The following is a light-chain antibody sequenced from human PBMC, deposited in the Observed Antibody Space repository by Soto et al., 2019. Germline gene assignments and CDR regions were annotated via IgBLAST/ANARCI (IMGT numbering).Light chain of an antibody. Sequence: IVMTQSPATLSVSPGERATLSCRASQSVSSNLAWYQQQPGQAPRLLIYGASTRATGIPARFSGSGSGTEFTLTISSRQSEDFAVYYCQQYNNWPPLTFGGGTKVEIK. CDR2: GAS. J-gene: IGKJ4*01. V-gene: IGKV3-15*01. CDR3: QQYNNWPPLT. CDR1: QSVSSN.